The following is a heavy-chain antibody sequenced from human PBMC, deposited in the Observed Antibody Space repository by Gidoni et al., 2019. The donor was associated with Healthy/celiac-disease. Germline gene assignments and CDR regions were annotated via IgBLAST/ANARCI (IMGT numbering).Heavy chain of an antibody. D-gene: IGHD6-19*01. CDR2: IWYDGSNK. Sequence: QVQLVESGGGVVQPGRSLSLSCAASGLTSSSDGMHWVRRAPGKGLEWVVVIWYDGSNKYYADSVKGRFTISRDNSKNTLYLQMNSLRAEDTAVYYCARDALSAGTPSFDYWGQGTLVTVSS. CDR1: GLTSSSDG. CDR3: ARDALSAGTPSFDY. J-gene: IGHJ4*02. V-gene: IGHV3-33*01.